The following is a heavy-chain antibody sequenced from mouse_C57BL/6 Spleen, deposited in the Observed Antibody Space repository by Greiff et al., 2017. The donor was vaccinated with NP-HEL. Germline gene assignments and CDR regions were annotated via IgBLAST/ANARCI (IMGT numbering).Heavy chain of an antibody. D-gene: IGHD1-1*01. Sequence: VQLQQSGPGLVKPSQSLSLTCSVTGYSITSGYYWNWIRQFPGNKLEWMGYISYDGSNNYNPSLKNRISITRDTSKNQFFLKLNSVTTEDTATYYCARAATVAFDYWGQGTTLTVSS. CDR2: ISYDGSN. J-gene: IGHJ2*01. CDR3: ARAATVAFDY. V-gene: IGHV3-6*01. CDR1: GYSITSGYY.